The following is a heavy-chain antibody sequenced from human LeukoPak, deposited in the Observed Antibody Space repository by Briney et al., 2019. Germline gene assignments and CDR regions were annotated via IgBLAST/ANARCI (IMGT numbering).Heavy chain of an antibody. D-gene: IGHD7-27*01. CDR3: ARVLTGGTLGDY. Sequence: PGGSLRLSCAASGFTFSGYWMSWVRQAPGKGLEWVANIKQDGSEKYYVDSVKGRFTISRDNAKNSLYLQMNSLRAEDTAVYYCARVLTGGTLGDYWGQGTLVTVSS. CDR1: GFTFSGYW. J-gene: IGHJ4*02. CDR2: IKQDGSEK. V-gene: IGHV3-7*01.